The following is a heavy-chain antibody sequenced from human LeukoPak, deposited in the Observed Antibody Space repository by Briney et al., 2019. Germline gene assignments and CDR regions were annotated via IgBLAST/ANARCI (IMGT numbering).Heavy chain of an antibody. CDR3: ARDGGYYYGSGSYFNDYYYMDV. J-gene: IGHJ6*03. CDR1: GGSISSYY. Sequence: SETLPLTCTVSGGSISSYYWSWIRQPPGKGLEWIGYIYYSGSTNYNPSLKSRVTISVDTSKNQFSLKLSSVTAADTAVYYCARDGGYYYGSGSYFNDYYYMDVWGKGTTVTISS. D-gene: IGHD3-10*01. V-gene: IGHV4-59*01. CDR2: IYYSGST.